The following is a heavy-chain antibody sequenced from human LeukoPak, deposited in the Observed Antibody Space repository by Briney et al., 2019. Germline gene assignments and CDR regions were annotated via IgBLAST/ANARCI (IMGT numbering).Heavy chain of an antibody. CDR3: ARRLRLGDIHVDAYDM. CDR2: DTYSTSV. Sequence: PSETLSLTCTVGGGSISSHNWGWIRQPPGKGLEWLGHDTYSTSVNQDPSLKSRVSISKDTYKNHVSLKLTSVTAADTAVYYCARRLRLGDIHVDAYDMWGQGTMVSVSS. V-gene: IGHV4-59*11. D-gene: IGHD3-10*01. J-gene: IGHJ3*02. CDR1: GGSISSHN.